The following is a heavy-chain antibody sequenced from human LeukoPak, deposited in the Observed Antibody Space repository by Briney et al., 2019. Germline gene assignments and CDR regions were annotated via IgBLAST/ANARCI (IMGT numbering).Heavy chain of an antibody. CDR3: ARGPGRGKGYCSSTSCYTVGY. CDR2: IYYSGST. V-gene: IGHV4-59*01. Sequence: SETLSLTCTVSGDSIRSYYWSWVRQPPGKGLEWIGYIYYSGSTNYSPSLTGRVTISLDTSKNQFSLKVSSVTAAGTAVYYCARGPGRGKGYCSSTSCYTVGYWGQGTLVTVSS. D-gene: IGHD2-2*02. CDR1: GDSIRSYY. J-gene: IGHJ4*02.